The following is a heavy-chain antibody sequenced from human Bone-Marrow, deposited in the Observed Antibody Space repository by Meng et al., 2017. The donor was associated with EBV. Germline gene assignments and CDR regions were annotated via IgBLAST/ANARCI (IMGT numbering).Heavy chain of an antibody. V-gene: IGHV3-21*01. J-gene: IGHJ4*02. Sequence: EVQLVESGGGLVKPGGSLRLSCAASGFTFSTYSMNWVRQAPGKGLEWVSSISSDSSYIHYADSVKGRFTISRDNAKNSLYLQTNSLRAEDTAVYYCARDRSYYDSSGYYYISWFDYWGQGTLVTVYS. CDR3: ARDRSYYDSSGYYYISWFDY. CDR1: GFTFSTYS. D-gene: IGHD3-22*01. CDR2: ISSDSSYI.